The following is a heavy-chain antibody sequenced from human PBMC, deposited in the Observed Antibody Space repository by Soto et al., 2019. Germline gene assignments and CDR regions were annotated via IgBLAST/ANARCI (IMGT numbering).Heavy chain of an antibody. J-gene: IGHJ4*02. CDR2: INEDGSVI. CDR1: RFTFSSSW. D-gene: IGHD5-12*01. Sequence: GGSLRLSCSASRFTFSSSWMAWVRQAPGRGLEWVGNINEDGSVINYADSVRGRFTFSRDNAKNSLFLQMNSLRDEDSAVYYCARDAGYNRCDYWGQGTLVTVSS. V-gene: IGHV3-7*03. CDR3: ARDAGYNRCDY.